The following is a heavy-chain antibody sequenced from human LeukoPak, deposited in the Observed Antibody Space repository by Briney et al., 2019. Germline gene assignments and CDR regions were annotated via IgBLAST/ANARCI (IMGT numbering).Heavy chain of an antibody. Sequence: SGGSLRLSCAASGFTFSSYGMSWVRQAPGKGLEWVSAISGSGGSTYYADSVKGRFTISRDNSKNTLYLQMNSLRAEDTAVYYCAKDGKIGSSWYFDAFDIWGQGTMVTVSS. CDR1: GFTFSSYG. D-gene: IGHD6-13*01. CDR2: ISGSGGST. J-gene: IGHJ3*02. V-gene: IGHV3-23*01. CDR3: AKDGKIGSSWYFDAFDI.